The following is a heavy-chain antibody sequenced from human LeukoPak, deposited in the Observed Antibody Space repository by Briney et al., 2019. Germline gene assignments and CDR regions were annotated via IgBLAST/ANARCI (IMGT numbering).Heavy chain of an antibody. D-gene: IGHD6-13*01. CDR3: ARDPYSSSWYYYYGMDV. J-gene: IGHJ6*02. CDR2: IRAYNGNT. V-gene: IGHV1-18*01. Sequence: ASVKVSCKASGYTFTSYGISWVRQAPGQGLEWMGWIRAYNGNTNYAQKLQGRVTMTTDTSTSTAYMELRSLRSDDTAVYYCARDPYSSSWYYYYGMDVWGQGTTVTVSS. CDR1: GYTFTSYG.